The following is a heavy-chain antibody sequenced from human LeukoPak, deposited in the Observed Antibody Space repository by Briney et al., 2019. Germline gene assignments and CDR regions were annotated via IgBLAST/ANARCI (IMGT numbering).Heavy chain of an antibody. CDR2: IWNDGSNK. CDR3: AKLAGTTGTTFIDF. J-gene: IGHJ4*02. Sequence: PGRSLRLSCAASGFSFSTYGMHWVRQAPGKGLEWVAVIWNDGSNKYYADSVKGRFTISRDNSKNTLYLQMNSLRAEDTAVYYCAKLAGTTGTTFIDFWGQGTLVTVSS. D-gene: IGHD1-1*01. V-gene: IGHV3-33*06. CDR1: GFSFSTYG.